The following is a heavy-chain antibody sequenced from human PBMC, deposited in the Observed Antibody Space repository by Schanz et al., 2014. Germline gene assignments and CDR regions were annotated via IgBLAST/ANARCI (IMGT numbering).Heavy chain of an antibody. Sequence: QVQVVQSGAEVKKPGASVRVSCKASGYTFTSYDFNWVRQAPGQGLEWMGWMNPDSGNTGYAQKFQGRVTVTSDTSTSTVYMELSSLASEDTAVYYCARGQRRTIGRPFGPWGQGTLVTVSS. CDR2: MNPDSGNT. D-gene: IGHD6-25*01. V-gene: IGHV1-8*01. J-gene: IGHJ5*02. CDR1: GYTFTSYD. CDR3: ARGQRRTIGRPFGP.